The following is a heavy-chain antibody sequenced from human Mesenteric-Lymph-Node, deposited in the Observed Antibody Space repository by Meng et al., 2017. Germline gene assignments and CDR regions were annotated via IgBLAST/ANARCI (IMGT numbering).Heavy chain of an antibody. CDR3: ARQTAVAGRLYYYYGMDV. J-gene: IGHJ6*02. D-gene: IGHD6-19*01. Sequence: SQTLSLTCAVYGGSFSGYYWSWIRQPPGKGLEWIGEINHSGSTNYNPSLKSRVTISVDTSKNQFSLKLSSVTAEDTAVYYCARQTAVAGRLYYYYGMDVWGQGTTVTVSS. V-gene: IGHV4-34*01. CDR1: GGSFSGYY. CDR2: INHSGST.